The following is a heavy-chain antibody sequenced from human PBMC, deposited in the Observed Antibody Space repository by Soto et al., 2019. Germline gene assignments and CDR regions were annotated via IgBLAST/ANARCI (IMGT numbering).Heavy chain of an antibody. CDR2: IYYSGST. V-gene: IGHV4-59*01. CDR1: GGSISSYY. Sequence: TLSLTCTVSGGSISSYYWSWIRQPPGKGLEWIGYIYYSGSTNYNPSLKSRVTISVDTSKNQFSLKLSSVTAADTAVYYCARGAGDSSGYYPYYYGMDVWGQGTTVTVSS. CDR3: ARGAGDSSGYYPYYYGMDV. J-gene: IGHJ6*02. D-gene: IGHD3-22*01.